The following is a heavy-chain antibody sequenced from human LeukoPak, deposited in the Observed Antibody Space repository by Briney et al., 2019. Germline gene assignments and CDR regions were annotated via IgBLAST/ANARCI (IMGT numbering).Heavy chain of an antibody. Sequence: ASVKVSCKASGYTFTGYYMHWVRQAPGQGLEWMGWINPNSGGTNYAQKFQGRVTMTRDTSISTAYMELSSLRSDDTAVYYCARYYEPYYFDSWDQGTLVSVSS. CDR1: GYTFTGYY. CDR2: INPNSGGT. D-gene: IGHD3-3*01. J-gene: IGHJ4*02. V-gene: IGHV1-2*02. CDR3: ARYYEPYYFDS.